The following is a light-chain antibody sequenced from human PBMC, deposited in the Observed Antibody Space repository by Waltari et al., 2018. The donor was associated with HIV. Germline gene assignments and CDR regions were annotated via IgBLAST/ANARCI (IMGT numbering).Light chain of an antibody. V-gene: IGLV1-47*01. CDR3: VTWDDSLRGVV. CDR2: RNE. CDR1: TSNIGSNY. J-gene: IGLJ2*01. Sequence: SVVTQPPSASGTPGQRVTISCSGNTSNIGSNYVFWYQHLPGTAPKLLIHRNEQRPSGAPYRFSGSTSGTSAALAISGLRSEDEADYYCVTWDDSLRGVVFGGGTKVAVL.